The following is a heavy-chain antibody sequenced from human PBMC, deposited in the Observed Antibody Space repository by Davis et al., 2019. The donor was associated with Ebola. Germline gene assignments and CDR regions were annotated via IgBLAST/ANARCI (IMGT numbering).Heavy chain of an antibody. J-gene: IGHJ2*01. CDR3: ARDIVLGVAATYWYFDL. CDR1: GFPFSTYV. Sequence: GESLKISCAASGFPFSTYVMTWVRQAPGKGLEWVSAISSSGDTTYYADPVKGRFTISRDNSKNTLLLQMNSLRAEDTAVYYCARDIVLGVAATYWYFDLWGRGTLVTVSS. D-gene: IGHD2-15*01. V-gene: IGHV3-23*01. CDR2: ISSSGDTT.